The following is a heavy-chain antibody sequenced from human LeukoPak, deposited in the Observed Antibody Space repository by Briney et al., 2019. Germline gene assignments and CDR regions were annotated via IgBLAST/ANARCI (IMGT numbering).Heavy chain of an antibody. V-gene: IGHV3-53*01. J-gene: IGHJ4*02. CDR2: IYSAGAT. CDR1: GFTVSDNY. Sequence: QPGRSLRLSCAASGFTVSDNYMTWVRQAPGKGLEWVSSIYSAGATHYAESVKGRFTISRDNSENTVYLQMNNLRGEDTAIYYCAGRITGYSSGYVFWGQGTLVTVSS. CDR3: AGRITGYSSGYVF. D-gene: IGHD5-18*01.